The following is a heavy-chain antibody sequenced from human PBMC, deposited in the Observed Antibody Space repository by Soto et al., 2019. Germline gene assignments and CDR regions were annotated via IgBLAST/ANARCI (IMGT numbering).Heavy chain of an antibody. CDR3: AADLGRDYDILTGPEVYYYYGMDV. CDR2: IVVGSGNT. D-gene: IGHD3-9*01. V-gene: IGHV1-58*02. CDR1: GFTFTSSA. Sequence: SVKVSCKASGFTFTSSAMQWVRQARGQRLEWIGWIVVGSGNTNYAQKFQERVTITRDMSTSTAYMELSSLRSEDTAVYYCAADLGRDYDILTGPEVYYYYGMDVWGQGTTVTVSS. J-gene: IGHJ6*02.